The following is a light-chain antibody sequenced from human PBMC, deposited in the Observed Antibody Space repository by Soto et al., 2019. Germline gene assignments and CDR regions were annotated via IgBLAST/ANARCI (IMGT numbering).Light chain of an antibody. CDR1: SSNIGNNA. CDR3: AAWDDSLNGYV. V-gene: IGLV1-36*01. J-gene: IGLJ1*01. Sequence: QSALTQPPSVSEAPRQRVTISCSGSSSNIGNNAVNWYQQLPGKAPKLLIYYDVLLPSGVSDRFSGSKSATSASLAISGLQSEDEADYYCAAWDDSLNGYVFGTGTKLTVL. CDR2: YDV.